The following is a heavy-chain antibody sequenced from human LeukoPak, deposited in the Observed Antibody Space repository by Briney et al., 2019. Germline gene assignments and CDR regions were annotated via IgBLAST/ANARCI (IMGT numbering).Heavy chain of an antibody. Sequence: GGSLRLSCIASGFTFSNYGMSWVRQAPGKGLEWVSIISGSGDRTLHADSVKGRFTISRDNAKNSLYLQMNSLRAEDTAVYYCARQSTPYWGQGTLVTVSS. CDR2: ISGSGDRT. J-gene: IGHJ4*02. V-gene: IGHV3-21*01. CDR1: GFTFSNYG. CDR3: ARQSTPY. D-gene: IGHD5/OR15-5a*01.